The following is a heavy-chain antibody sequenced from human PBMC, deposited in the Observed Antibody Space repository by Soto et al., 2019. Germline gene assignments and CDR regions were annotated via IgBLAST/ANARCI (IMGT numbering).Heavy chain of an antibody. D-gene: IGHD2-2*02. CDR1: GFTFSSYS. CDR3: ARDGSLALYGSGGIYFDV. J-gene: IGHJ4*02. V-gene: IGHV3-21*01. CDR2: ISSSSSYI. Sequence: PGGSLRLSCAASGFTFSSYSMNWVRQAPGKGLEWVSSISSSSSYIYYADSVKGRFTISRDNAKNSLYLQMNSLRAEDTAVYYCARDGSLALYGSGGIYFDVWGQGTLVTVSS.